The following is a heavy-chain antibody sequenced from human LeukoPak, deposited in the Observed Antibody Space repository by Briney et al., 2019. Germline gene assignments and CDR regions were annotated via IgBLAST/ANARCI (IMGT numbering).Heavy chain of an antibody. Sequence: GGSLRLSCAASGFTCSNHAMHWVRQAPGKGLEWVAVISYDGSDKYYADSVKGRFTISRDNSKNTLHLQMNSLRAEDTAVYYCAKVGPGCSSTSCYPGYWGQGTLVTVSS. V-gene: IGHV3-30-3*01. CDR3: AKVGPGCSSTSCYPGY. D-gene: IGHD2-2*01. J-gene: IGHJ4*02. CDR2: ISYDGSDK. CDR1: GFTCSNHA.